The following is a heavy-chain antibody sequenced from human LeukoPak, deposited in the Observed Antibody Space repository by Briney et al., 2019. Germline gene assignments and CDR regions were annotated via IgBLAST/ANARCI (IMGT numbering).Heavy chain of an antibody. D-gene: IGHD2-2*01. CDR1: GFTFSSYG. CDR3: AKVTYDIVVVPAAMHFDY. Sequence: GGSLRLSCAASGFTFSSYGMSWVRQAPGKGLEWASAISGSGGSTYYADSVKGRFTISRDNSKNTLYLQMNSLRAEDTAVYYCAKVTYDIVVVPAAMHFDYWGQGTLVTVSS. V-gene: IGHV3-23*01. CDR2: ISGSGGST. J-gene: IGHJ4*02.